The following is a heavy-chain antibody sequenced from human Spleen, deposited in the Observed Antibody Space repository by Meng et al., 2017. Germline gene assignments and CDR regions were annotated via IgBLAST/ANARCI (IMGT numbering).Heavy chain of an antibody. CDR3: ARGFNSGSFPDY. Sequence: GESLKISCAASGFTFSSYAMSWVRQAPGKGLEWVSGINWNGGSTGYADSVKGRFTISRDDAKNSLYLEMNSLRVEDTALYHCARGFNSGSFPDYWGQGTVVTVSS. D-gene: IGHD2/OR15-2a*01. CDR1: GFTFSSYA. CDR2: INWNGGST. V-gene: IGHV3-20*01. J-gene: IGHJ4*02.